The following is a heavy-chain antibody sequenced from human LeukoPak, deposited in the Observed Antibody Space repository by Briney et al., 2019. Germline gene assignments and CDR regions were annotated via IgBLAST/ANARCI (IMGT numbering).Heavy chain of an antibody. CDR1: GYTFTSYG. D-gene: IGHD3-22*01. CDR2: ISAYNGNT. Sequence: ASVKVSCTASGYTFTSYGISWVRQAPGQGLEWMGWISAYNGNTNYAQKPQGRVTMTTDTSTSTAYMELRSLRSDDTAVYYCARASAWTYYYDSSAKTVPDYWGQGTLVTVSS. CDR3: ARASAWTYYYDSSAKTVPDY. V-gene: IGHV1-18*01. J-gene: IGHJ4*02.